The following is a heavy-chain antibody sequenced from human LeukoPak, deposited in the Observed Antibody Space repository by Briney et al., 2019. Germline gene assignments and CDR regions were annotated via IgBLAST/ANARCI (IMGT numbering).Heavy chain of an antibody. CDR1: GFTASIDY. CDR2: IYSGGST. Sequence: GGSLTLSCAVSGFTASIDYMSCVRHAPQRGLEGVSIIYSGGSTYYAEYVKGRFNISRDNSKNTLYIQMKSLRAEDTAVYYCARDPGGYSGSSRFDPWGQGTLVTVSS. D-gene: IGHD1-26*01. V-gene: IGHV3-66*01. J-gene: IGHJ5*02. CDR3: ARDPGGYSGSSRFDP.